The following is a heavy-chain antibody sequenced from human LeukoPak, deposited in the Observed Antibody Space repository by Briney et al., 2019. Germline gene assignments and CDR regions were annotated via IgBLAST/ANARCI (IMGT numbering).Heavy chain of an antibody. CDR2: IKSRTDGGTT. Sequence: GGSLRLSCAASGFTFTNAWMYWVRQAPGKGLERVARIKSRTDGGTTDYAAPGKGRFTISRDDSKNTLYLEMNSLKTEDTGVFYCATRINRDGYNWAYDHWGQGTLVTVSS. J-gene: IGHJ4*02. CDR3: ATRINRDGYNWAYDH. CDR1: GFTFTNAW. V-gene: IGHV3-15*01. D-gene: IGHD5-24*01.